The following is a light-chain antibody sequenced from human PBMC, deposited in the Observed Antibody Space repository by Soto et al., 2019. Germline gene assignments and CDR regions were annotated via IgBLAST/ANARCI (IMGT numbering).Light chain of an antibody. V-gene: IGLV4-69*01. CDR1: SGHSNYA. CDR2: LNSDGSH. Sequence: QLVLTQSPSASASLGASVKLTCTLSSGHSNYAIAWHQQQSEKGPRYLMKLNSDGSHSKGDGIPDRFSGSSSGAERYLTISSLQSEDGADYYCQTWGSGIVVFGGGTKVTVL. J-gene: IGLJ2*01. CDR3: QTWGSGIVV.